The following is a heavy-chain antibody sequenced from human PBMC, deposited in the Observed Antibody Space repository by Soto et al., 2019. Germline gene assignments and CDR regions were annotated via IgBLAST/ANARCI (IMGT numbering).Heavy chain of an antibody. D-gene: IGHD5-18*01. CDR3: ARGLNGYLHYFDY. CDR2: INAGNGNT. J-gene: IGHJ4*02. V-gene: IGHV1-3*01. Sequence: ASVKVSCKASGXTFTSYAMHWVRQAPGQRLEWMGWINAGNGNTKYSQKFQGRVTITRDTSASTAYMELSSLRSEDTAVYYCARGLNGYLHYFDYWGQGTPVTVSS. CDR1: GXTFTSYA.